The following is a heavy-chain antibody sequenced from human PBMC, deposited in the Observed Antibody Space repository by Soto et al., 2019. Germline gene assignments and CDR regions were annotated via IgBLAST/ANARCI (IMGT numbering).Heavy chain of an antibody. Sequence: SGGSLRLSCEASGINFRSDAMHWVRQAPGTGLERVAVISYDGSNKYYADSVKGRFIISRDNSKNTLYLQMNSLRAEDTAVYYCAKAYGDYSYAFEIWGQGTMVTVSS. CDR1: GINFRSDA. CDR3: AKAYGDYSYAFEI. J-gene: IGHJ3*02. CDR2: ISYDGSNK. D-gene: IGHD4-17*01. V-gene: IGHV3-30*18.